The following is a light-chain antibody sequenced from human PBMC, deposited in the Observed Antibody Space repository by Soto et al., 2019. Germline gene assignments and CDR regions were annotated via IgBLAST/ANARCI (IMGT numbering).Light chain of an antibody. CDR1: SSDVGGYNY. V-gene: IGLV2-8*01. Sequence: QSVLTQPASVSGSPGQSITISCTGTSSDVGGYNYVSWYQQHPGKAPNLMIYEVTKRPSGVPDRFSGSKSGNTASLTGSGLQAEDEADYYCSSYARNRDILFGGGTKLTVL. J-gene: IGLJ2*01. CDR2: EVT. CDR3: SSYARNRDIL.